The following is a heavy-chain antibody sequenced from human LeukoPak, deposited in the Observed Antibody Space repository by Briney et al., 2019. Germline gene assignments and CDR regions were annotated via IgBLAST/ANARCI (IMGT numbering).Heavy chain of an antibody. Sequence: SETLSLTCTVSGGSISSYYWSWIRQPPGKGLEWIGYIYYSGSTSYNPSLKSRVTISVDTSKNQFSLKLSSVTAADTAVYYCARRRDYMDVWGKGTTVTVSS. CDR3: ARRRDYMDV. CDR1: GGSISSYY. CDR2: IYYSGST. J-gene: IGHJ6*03. V-gene: IGHV4-59*08.